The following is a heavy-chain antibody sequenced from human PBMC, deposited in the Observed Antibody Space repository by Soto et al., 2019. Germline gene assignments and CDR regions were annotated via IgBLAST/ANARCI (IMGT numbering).Heavy chain of an antibody. CDR1: GFTFDDYA. Sequence: GGSLRLSCAASGFTFDDYAMHWVRQAPGKGLEWVSGISWNSGSIGYADSVKGRFTISRDNAKNSLYLQMNSLRAEDTALYYCAKDIKYCSSTSCYGHPRGADYWGQGTLVTVSS. CDR2: ISWNSGSI. D-gene: IGHD2-2*01. J-gene: IGHJ4*02. CDR3: AKDIKYCSSTSCYGHPRGADY. V-gene: IGHV3-9*01.